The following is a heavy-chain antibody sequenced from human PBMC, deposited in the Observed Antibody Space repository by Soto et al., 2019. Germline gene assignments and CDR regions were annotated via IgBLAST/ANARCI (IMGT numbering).Heavy chain of an antibody. CDR2: IKSKADGGTT. J-gene: IGHJ4*02. V-gene: IGHV3-15*01. D-gene: IGHD3-16*02. CDR3: TNDPPFTFGGVIAY. Sequence: SLRLSCVASGFTFSRYSMSWVRQAPGKGLEWVGRIKSKADGGTTDYAAPVKGRFTISRDDSENTLYLPMNSLKTEDTAVYNCTNDPPFTFGGVIAYWGQGTLVTVSS. CDR1: GFTFSRYS.